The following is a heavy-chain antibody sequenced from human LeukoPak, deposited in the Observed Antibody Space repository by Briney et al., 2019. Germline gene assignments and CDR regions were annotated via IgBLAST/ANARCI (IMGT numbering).Heavy chain of an antibody. CDR2: ISWNSGSI. D-gene: IGHD3-10*01. V-gene: IGHV3-9*01. CDR3: APRGWSASGTS. J-gene: IGHJ5*02. Sequence: GGSLRLSCAASGFTFSSYSMNWVRQAPGKGLEWVSGISWNSGSIGYADSVKGRFTISRDNSKNTLYLQMNSLRAEDTAVYYCAPRGWSASGTSWGQGTLVTVSS. CDR1: GFTFSSYS.